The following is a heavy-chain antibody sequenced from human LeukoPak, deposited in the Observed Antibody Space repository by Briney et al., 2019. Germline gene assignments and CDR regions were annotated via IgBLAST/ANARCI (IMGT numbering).Heavy chain of an antibody. Sequence: GESLKISCKASGYSFTSYWIGWVRQMPGKGLEWMGIIYPGDSDTRYNPSFQGQVIISADKSFGTAYLQWSSLKATDSAMYYCARRGYDAEWFDPWGQGTLVTVSS. J-gene: IGHJ5*02. CDR1: GYSFTSYW. CDR2: IYPGDSDT. D-gene: IGHD5-12*01. V-gene: IGHV5-51*01. CDR3: ARRGYDAEWFDP.